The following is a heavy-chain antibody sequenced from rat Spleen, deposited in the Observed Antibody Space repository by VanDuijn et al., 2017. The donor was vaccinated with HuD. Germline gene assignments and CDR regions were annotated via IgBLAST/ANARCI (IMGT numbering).Heavy chain of an antibody. CDR3: TAGGGYWDY. V-gene: IGHV5-31*01. CDR2: IAVTGGDT. Sequence: EVQLVESGGGLVQPGRSLKLSCVTSGFTFTNYWMTWIRQAPGKGLEWFASIAVTGGDTYYPDSVKGRFTISRDNAKSTLYLQMNSLRSEDTATYYCTAGGGYWDYWGQGVMVTVSS. CDR1: GFTFTNYW. J-gene: IGHJ2*01. D-gene: IGHD1-11*01.